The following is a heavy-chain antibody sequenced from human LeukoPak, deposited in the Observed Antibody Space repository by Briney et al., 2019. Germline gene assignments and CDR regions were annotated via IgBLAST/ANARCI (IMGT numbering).Heavy chain of an antibody. CDR3: ARDGSSGYPSRRYWYFDL. CDR2: IYYSGST. J-gene: IGHJ2*01. CDR1: GGPVSSGSYY. D-gene: IGHD3-22*01. Sequence: SETLSLTCTVSGGPVSSGSYYWSWIRQPPGKGLEWIGYIYYSGSTNYNPSLKSRVTISVDTSKNQSSLKLSSVTAADTAVYYCARDGSSGYPSRRYWYFDLWGRGTLVTVSS. V-gene: IGHV4-61*01.